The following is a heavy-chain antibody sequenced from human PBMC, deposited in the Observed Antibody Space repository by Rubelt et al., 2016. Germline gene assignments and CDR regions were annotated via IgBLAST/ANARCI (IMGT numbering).Heavy chain of an antibody. D-gene: IGHD2-2*01. Sequence: AASGFTFSNYAMTWVRQAPGRGLEWLSAITDSGHITYYADSVKGRFTFSRDNSKNTLDLQVNSLEAEETALDYCAQEMTPTSRSLYWGQGALVTVSS. V-gene: IGHV3-23*01. CDR3: AQEMTPTSRSLY. CDR2: ITDSGHIT. J-gene: IGHJ4*02. CDR1: GFTFSNYA.